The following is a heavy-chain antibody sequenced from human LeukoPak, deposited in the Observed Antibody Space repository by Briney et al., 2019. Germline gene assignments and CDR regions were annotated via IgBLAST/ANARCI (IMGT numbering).Heavy chain of an antibody. CDR2: IYYSGST. J-gene: IGHJ4*02. CDR3: ARYLMIPRCSGGSCYSRYFDY. Sequence: SETLSLTCTVSGGSISSSSYYWGWIRQPPGKGLEWIGSIYYSGSTYYNPSLKNRVTISVDTSKNQFSLKLSSVTAADTAVYYCARYLMIPRCSGGSCYSRYFDYWGQGTLVTVSS. CDR1: GGSISSSSYY. D-gene: IGHD2-15*01. V-gene: IGHV4-39*01.